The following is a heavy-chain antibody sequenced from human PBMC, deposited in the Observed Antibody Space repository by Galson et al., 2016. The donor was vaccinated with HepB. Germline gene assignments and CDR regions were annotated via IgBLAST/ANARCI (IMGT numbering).Heavy chain of an antibody. V-gene: IGHV3-49*03. D-gene: IGHD2-2*01. CDR2: TRSKAYGETT. CDR1: GFTFGDYA. CDR3: TRVDLGYCSSSNCFYYYGMDV. Sequence: SLRLSCAASGFTFGDYAMSRFRQAPGKGLGGVGFTRSKAYGETTEYAASVQGRFTISRDDSKSKGIAYLQMNSLKTEDTAAYYCTRVDLGYCSSSNCFYYYGMDVWGQGTTVTVSS. J-gene: IGHJ6*02.